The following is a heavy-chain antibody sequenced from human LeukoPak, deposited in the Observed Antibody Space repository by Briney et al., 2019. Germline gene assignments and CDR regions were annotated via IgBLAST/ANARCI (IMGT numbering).Heavy chain of an antibody. Sequence: PGGSLRLSCAASGFTFSSYSMNWVRQAPGKGLEWVSSISSSSSYIYYADSVKGRFTISRDNAKNSLYLQMNSLRAEDTAVYYCARVYSSSWSHLDYWGQGTLVTVSS. D-gene: IGHD6-13*01. J-gene: IGHJ4*02. CDR2: ISSSSSYI. CDR1: GFTFSSYS. V-gene: IGHV3-21*01. CDR3: ARVYSSSWSHLDY.